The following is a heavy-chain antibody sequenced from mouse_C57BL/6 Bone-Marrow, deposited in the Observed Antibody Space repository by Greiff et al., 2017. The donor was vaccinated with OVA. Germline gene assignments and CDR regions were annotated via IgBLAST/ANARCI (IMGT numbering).Heavy chain of an antibody. CDR1: GYTFTSYG. CDR3: ARYYYGSRKYYYAMDY. Sequence: QVQLQQSGAELARPGASVKLSCKASGYTFTSYGISWVKQRTGQGLEWIGEIYPRSGNTYYNEKFKGKATLTADKSSSTAYMELRSLTSEDSAVYFCARYYYGSRKYYYAMDYWGQGPSVTVSS. D-gene: IGHD1-1*01. V-gene: IGHV1-81*01. CDR2: IYPRSGNT. J-gene: IGHJ4*01.